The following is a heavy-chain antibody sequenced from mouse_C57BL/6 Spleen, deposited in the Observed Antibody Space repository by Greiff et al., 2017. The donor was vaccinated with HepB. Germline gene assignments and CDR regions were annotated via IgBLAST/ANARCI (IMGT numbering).Heavy chain of an antibody. V-gene: IGHV1-50*01. CDR1: GYTFTSYW. CDR2: IDPSDSYT. D-gene: IGHD2-5*01. Sequence: VQLQQPGAELVKPGASVKLSCKASGYTFTSYWMQWVKQRPGQGLEWIGEIDPSDSYTNYNQKFKGKATLTVDTSSSTAYMQLSSLTSEDSAVYYCAGIYYSNTGGYAMDYWGQGTTVTAAS. J-gene: IGHJ4*01. CDR3: AGIYYSNTGGYAMDY.